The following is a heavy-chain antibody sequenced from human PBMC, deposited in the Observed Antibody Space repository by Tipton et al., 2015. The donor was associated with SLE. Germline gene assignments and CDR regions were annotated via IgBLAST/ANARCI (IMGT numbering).Heavy chain of an antibody. Sequence: TLSLTCAVYGGSFSGYYWNWIRQPPGKGLEWIGNIYYSGSTNYNPSLKSRVTTSIDTSKNQFSLELSSVTAADTAMYYCARGDHTREGLFDYWGQGTLVTVSS. D-gene: IGHD1-26*01. CDR1: GGSFSGYY. J-gene: IGHJ4*02. CDR3: ARGDHTREGLFDY. CDR2: IYYSGST. V-gene: IGHV4-59*01.